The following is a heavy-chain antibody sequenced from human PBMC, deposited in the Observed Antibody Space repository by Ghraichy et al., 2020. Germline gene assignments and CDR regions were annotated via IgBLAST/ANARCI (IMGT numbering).Heavy chain of an antibody. CDR1: GFIFNKYW. CDR3: ARGGYFRFDY. CDR2: IKEDGSEK. D-gene: IGHD6-13*01. J-gene: IGHJ4*02. V-gene: IGHV3-7*01. Sequence: GGSLRLSCAASGFIFNKYWMSWVRQAPGKGLEWVASIKEDGSEKNYVDSVKGLFTISRDNAKNSVYLQMNSLRAEDTAVYYCARGGYFRFDYWGQGTQATVSS.